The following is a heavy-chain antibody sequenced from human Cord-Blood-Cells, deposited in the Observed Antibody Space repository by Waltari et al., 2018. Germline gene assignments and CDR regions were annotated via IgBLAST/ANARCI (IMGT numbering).Heavy chain of an antibody. Sequence: QVQLVQSGAEVKKPGASVKVSCKASGYTFTSSYMHWVRQAPGQGLEWMGIINPSGGSTSYAQKFQGKVTMTRDTATSTVYMGLSSLRSEDTAVYYCARDDYGGNYYFDYWGQGTLVTVSS. J-gene: IGHJ4*02. CDR3: ARDDYGGNYYFDY. CDR2: INPSGGST. CDR1: GYTFTSSY. V-gene: IGHV1-46*03. D-gene: IGHD4-17*01.